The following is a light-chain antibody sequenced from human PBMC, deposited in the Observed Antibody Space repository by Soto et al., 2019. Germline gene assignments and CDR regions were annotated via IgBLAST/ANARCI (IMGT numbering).Light chain of an antibody. Sequence: EIVLTQSAGTLSLSPGERATLSCRASQNVGTSFLACFQQKCGHAPRLLIYGASTRATGVPDRFTASGSGTDFTLTISELEPEDFAVYYCHHYDWSLTWTFGPGTKVAI. CDR1: QNVGTSF. J-gene: IGKJ1*01. CDR3: HHYDWSLTWT. CDR2: GAS. V-gene: IGKV3-20*01.